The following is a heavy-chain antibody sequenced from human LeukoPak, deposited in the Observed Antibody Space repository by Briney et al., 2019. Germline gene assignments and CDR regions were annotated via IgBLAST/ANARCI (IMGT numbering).Heavy chain of an antibody. D-gene: IGHD3-3*01. V-gene: IGHV1-18*04. CDR2: ISLNNGNT. CDR3: QRITIFGVVTDFDY. J-gene: IGHJ4*02. CDR1: GYAFNFYG. Sequence: ASVKVSCKTSGYAFNFYGLNWVRQAPGQGLEWMGFISLNNGNTHYAQKFQGRVTMAADTSTNTASLEVKSLRSDDTAVYFCQRITIFGVVTDFDYWGQGTLVTVSS.